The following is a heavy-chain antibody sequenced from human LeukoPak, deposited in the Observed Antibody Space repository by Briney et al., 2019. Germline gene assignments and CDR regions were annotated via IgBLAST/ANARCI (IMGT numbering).Heavy chain of an antibody. V-gene: IGHV3-7*01. J-gene: IGHJ3*02. Sequence: GGSLRLSCAASGFSFSSYWMSWVRQAPGKGLEWVANIKQDGSEKNYVDSVKGRFTISRDNAKNSLYLQMNSLRAEDTAVYYCARGKGPDAFDIWGQGTMVTVFS. CDR1: GFSFSSYW. CDR2: IKQDGSEK. CDR3: ARGKGPDAFDI.